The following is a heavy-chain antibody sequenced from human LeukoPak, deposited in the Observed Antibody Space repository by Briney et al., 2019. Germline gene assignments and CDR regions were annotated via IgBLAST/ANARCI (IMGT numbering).Heavy chain of an antibody. V-gene: IGHV3-74*01. CDR2: IRSDGSDT. J-gene: IGHJ4*02. D-gene: IGHD2/OR15-2a*01. CDR3: ARDGFHAITY. Sequence: GGSLRLSCAASGFTFSDTWMHWVRQAPGEGLVWVSRIRSDGSDTRYAESVKGRFTISRDNAKNTLYLQMNSLRAEDTAVYYCARDGFHAITYGGQGTLVTVSP. CDR1: GFTFSDTW.